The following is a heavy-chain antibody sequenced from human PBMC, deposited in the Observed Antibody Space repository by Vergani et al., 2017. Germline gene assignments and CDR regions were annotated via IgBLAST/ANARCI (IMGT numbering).Heavy chain of an antibody. CDR3: ARDAGRDWYSNYYYGMDV. V-gene: IGHV4-59*01. Sequence: QVQLQESGPGLVKPSETLSLTCTVSGGSISSYYWSWIRQPPGKGLEWIGYIYYSGSTNYNPSLKSRVTISVDTSKNQFSLKLSSGTAADTAVYYCARDAGRDWYSNYYYGMDVWGQGTTVTVSS. J-gene: IGHJ6*02. D-gene: IGHD3/OR15-3a*01. CDR2: IYYSGST. CDR1: GGSISSYY.